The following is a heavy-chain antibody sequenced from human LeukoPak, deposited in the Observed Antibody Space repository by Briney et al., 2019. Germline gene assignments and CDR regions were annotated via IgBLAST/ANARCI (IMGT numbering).Heavy chain of an antibody. D-gene: IGHD2-2*01. Sequence: PGGSLRLSCAASGFTFSSYGMHWVRQAPGKGLEGVAFIRYDGSNKYYADSVKGRFTISRDNSKNTLYLQMNSLRAEDTAVYYCAKDLSSTRPSGFDPWGQGTLVTVSS. CDR2: IRYDGSNK. V-gene: IGHV3-30*02. CDR1: GFTFSSYG. CDR3: AKDLSSTRPSGFDP. J-gene: IGHJ5*02.